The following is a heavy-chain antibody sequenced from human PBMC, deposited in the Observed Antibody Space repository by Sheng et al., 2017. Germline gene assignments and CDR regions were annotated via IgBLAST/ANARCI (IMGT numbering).Heavy chain of an antibody. Sequence: EVQLVESGGGLVQPGGSLRLSCAASGFTFSSYEMNWVRQAPGKGLEWVSYISSSGSTIYYADSVKGRFTISRDNAKNSLYLQMNSLRAEDTAVYYCARAGYCSGGSCWEGHWFDPWGQGTLVTVSS. V-gene: IGHV3-48*03. J-gene: IGHJ5*02. D-gene: IGHD2-15*01. CDR2: ISSSGSTI. CDR3: ARAGYCSGGSCWEGHWFDP. CDR1: GFTFSSYE.